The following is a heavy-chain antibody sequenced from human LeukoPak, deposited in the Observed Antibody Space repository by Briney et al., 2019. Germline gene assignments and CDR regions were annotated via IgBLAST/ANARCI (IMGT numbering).Heavy chain of an antibody. CDR1: GFTLSSNY. CDR3: AREASYYDSSRDY. D-gene: IGHD3-22*01. CDR2: IYSGGST. J-gene: IGHJ4*02. Sequence: GGSLRLSCAASGFTLSSNYMSWVRQAPGKGLEWVSDIYSGGSTYYADSVKGRFTISRDNSKNTLYLQMNSLRAEDTAVYYCAREASYYDSSRDYWGQGTLVTVSS. V-gene: IGHV3-53*01.